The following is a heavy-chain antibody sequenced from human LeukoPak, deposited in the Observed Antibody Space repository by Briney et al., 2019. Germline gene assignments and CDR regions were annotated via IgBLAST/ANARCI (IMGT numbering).Heavy chain of an antibody. CDR3: AREGYDILTLGY. V-gene: IGHV4-61*01. Sequence: SETLSLTCTVSGGSVSSGSYYWSWIRQPPGKGLEWIGYIYYSGSTNYNPSLKSRVTISVDTSKNQFSLKLSSVTAADTAVYYCAREGYDILTLGYWGQGTLVTVSS. CDR2: IYYSGST. CDR1: GGSVSSGSYY. D-gene: IGHD3-9*01. J-gene: IGHJ4*02.